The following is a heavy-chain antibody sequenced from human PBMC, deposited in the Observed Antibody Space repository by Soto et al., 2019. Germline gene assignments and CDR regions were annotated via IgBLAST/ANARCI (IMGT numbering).Heavy chain of an antibody. J-gene: IGHJ4*02. Sequence: QVQLQQWGAGLLKPSETLSLTCGVSGGSLSGFYWSWIRQPPGQGLAWIGETNDRGASNFNGSRVTISVDTAKRHVSLKIRSVTAADTAVVFWARLNVHGAPRVDYWVQGTVVIVSS. V-gene: IGHV4-34*02. CDR2: TNDRGAS. CDR1: GGSLSGFY. CDR3: ARLNVHGAPRVDY.